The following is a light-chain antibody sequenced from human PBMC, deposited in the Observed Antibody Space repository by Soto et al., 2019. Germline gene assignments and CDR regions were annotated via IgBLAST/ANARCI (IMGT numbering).Light chain of an antibody. Sequence: DIQMTQSPSTLSASVSDRVTITCRASQSIGYWLALYQHKPGKAPKLLIFDASSVESGVPSRFSGSGSGTEFTLTISSLQPDEFATYYCQQDNRYPWTFGQGTKVDSK. CDR3: QQDNRYPWT. CDR1: QSIGYW. J-gene: IGKJ1*01. V-gene: IGKV1-5*01. CDR2: DAS.